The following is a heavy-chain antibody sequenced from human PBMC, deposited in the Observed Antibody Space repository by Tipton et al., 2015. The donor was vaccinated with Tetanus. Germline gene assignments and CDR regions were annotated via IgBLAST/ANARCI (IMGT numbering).Heavy chain of an antibody. V-gene: IGHV4-30-4*01. CDR2: IYKSGNT. D-gene: IGHD3-22*01. CDR3: ARVGYYYYYMDV. J-gene: IGHJ6*03. CDR1: VGSISSGDYY. Sequence: TLSLTCTVSVGSISSGDYYWSWVRQSPGEGLEWIGHIYKSGNTYYKPSLKSRVAISIDASKNQFSLKLNSITAADTAVYYCARVGYYYYYMDVWGKGTTVTVSS.